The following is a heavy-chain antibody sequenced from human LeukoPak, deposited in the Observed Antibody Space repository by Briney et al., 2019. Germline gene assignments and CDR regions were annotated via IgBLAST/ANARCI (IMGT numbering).Heavy chain of an antibody. CDR3: AKKGYAGSGTYSYYFDY. V-gene: IGHV3-74*01. J-gene: IGHJ4*02. CDR1: GFTFSNYW. Sequence: PGGSLRLSCAASGFTFSNYWMHWVRQAPGKGLVWVSRINTDGSITTYADSVKGRFTISRDNAKNTLYLQMNSLSADDTAVYYCAKKGYAGSGTYSYYFDYWGQEALVTVSS. CDR2: INTDGSIT. D-gene: IGHD3-10*01.